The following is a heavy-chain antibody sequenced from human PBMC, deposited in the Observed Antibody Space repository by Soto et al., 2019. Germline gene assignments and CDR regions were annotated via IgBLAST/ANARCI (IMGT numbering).Heavy chain of an antibody. Sequence: SETLSLTCSLSGGAIGGYDWSWIRQPPGKALEWIGYVSYSGSTDYHPSLKSRVSISIDTSKNQFSLKMISVTAADTAVYYCARHGSDSGWLFFDPWGQGALVTVSS. V-gene: IGHV4-59*08. CDR3: ARHGSDSGWLFFDP. J-gene: IGHJ5*02. CDR1: GGAIGGYD. D-gene: IGHD6-19*01. CDR2: VSYSGST.